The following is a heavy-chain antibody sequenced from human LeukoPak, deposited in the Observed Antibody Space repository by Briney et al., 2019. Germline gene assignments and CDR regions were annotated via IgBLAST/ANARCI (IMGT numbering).Heavy chain of an antibody. CDR3: ARGALMVYAVRVQNDAFDI. D-gene: IGHD2-8*01. CDR2: IYYSGST. Sequence: SETLSLTCTVSGGSISSGGYYWSWIRQHPGTGLEWIGYIYYSGSTYYNPSLKSRVTTSVDTSKNQFSLKLSSVTAADTAVYYCARGALMVYAVRVQNDAFDIWGQGTMVTVSS. CDR1: GGSISSGGYY. J-gene: IGHJ3*02. V-gene: IGHV4-31*03.